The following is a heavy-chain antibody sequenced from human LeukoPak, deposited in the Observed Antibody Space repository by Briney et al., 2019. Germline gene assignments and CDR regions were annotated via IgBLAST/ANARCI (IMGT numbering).Heavy chain of an antibody. Sequence: SETLSLTCAVYGGSFSGYYWSWIRQPPGKGLEWIGEINHSGSTNYNPSLKSRVTISVDTSKNQFSLKLSSVTAADTAVYHCARVHYYVYNYWGQGTLVTVSS. J-gene: IGHJ4*02. D-gene: IGHD3-10*02. CDR1: GGSFSGYY. CDR3: ARVHYYVYNY. V-gene: IGHV4-34*01. CDR2: INHSGST.